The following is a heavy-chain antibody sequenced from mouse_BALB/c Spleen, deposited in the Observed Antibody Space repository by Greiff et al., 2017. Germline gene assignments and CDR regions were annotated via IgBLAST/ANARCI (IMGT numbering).Heavy chain of an antibody. CDR2: IYPGSGST. Sequence: QVQLKQPGAELVKPGTSVKLSCKASGYNFTSYWINWVKLRPGQGLEWIGDIYPGSGSTNYNEKFKSKATLTVDTSSSTAYMQLSSLASEDSALYYCARSQYYGNYLAWFAYWGQGTLVTVSA. CDR1: GYNFTSYW. J-gene: IGHJ3*01. V-gene: IGHV1-55*01. D-gene: IGHD2-1*01. CDR3: ARSQYYGNYLAWFAY.